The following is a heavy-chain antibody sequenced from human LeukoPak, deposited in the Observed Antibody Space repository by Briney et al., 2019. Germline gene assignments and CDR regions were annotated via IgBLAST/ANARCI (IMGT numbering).Heavy chain of an antibody. V-gene: IGHV3-53*01. CDR1: GFTVSSNY. CDR2: IYSDGTT. D-gene: IGHD2-2*01. Sequence: GGSLRLSCAASGFTVSSNYMSWVRQAPGKGLEWVSIIYSDGTTYYADSVKGRFTISRDNSKNTLYLQMNSLRAEDRAVYYCARWYCSSSNCYYDYWGQGTLVTVSS. J-gene: IGHJ4*02. CDR3: ARWYCSSSNCYYDY.